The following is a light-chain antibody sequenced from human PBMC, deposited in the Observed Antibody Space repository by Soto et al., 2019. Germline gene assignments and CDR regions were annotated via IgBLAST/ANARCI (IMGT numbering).Light chain of an antibody. J-gene: IGKJ5*01. V-gene: IGKV3-20*01. CDR3: QQYDDSIT. CDR2: GES. Sequence: EIVLTQSPDTLSLSPGESATLSCRASQSVSSSYLAWYQQKPGRAPRLLIYGESNRATGIPDRFSGSGSGTDFTLTINRLEPEDFAVFYCQQYDDSITFGQGTRLEIE. CDR1: QSVSSSY.